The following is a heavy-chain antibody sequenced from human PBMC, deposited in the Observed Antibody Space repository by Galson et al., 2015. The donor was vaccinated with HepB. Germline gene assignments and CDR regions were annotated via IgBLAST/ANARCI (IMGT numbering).Heavy chain of an antibody. Sequence: SLRLSCAASGFTFSSYSMNWVRQAPGKGLEWVSSISSSSSYIYYADSVKGRFTISRDNAKNSLYLQMNSLRAEDTAVYYCARGEGIAVGIDYWGQGTLVTVSS. J-gene: IGHJ4*02. CDR2: ISSSSSYI. CDR1: GFTFSSYS. CDR3: ARGEGIAVGIDY. D-gene: IGHD6-19*01. V-gene: IGHV3-21*01.